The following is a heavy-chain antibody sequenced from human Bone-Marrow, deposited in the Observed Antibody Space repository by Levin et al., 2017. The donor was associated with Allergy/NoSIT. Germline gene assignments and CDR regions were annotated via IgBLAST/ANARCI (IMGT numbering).Heavy chain of an antibody. CDR2: IYWDDDK. CDR1: GFSLNTRGVG. V-gene: IGHV2-5*02. Sequence: SGPTLVKPPQTLPLTCPFSGFSLNTRGVGLAWTRQPPGKALEWLANIYWDDDKSYSPSLKTGLTITKDTPKSQVFLAMANVDPVDTATYFCAHNRYFDSTGYYLGAFDIWGQGTMVTVSS. D-gene: IGHD3-22*01. CDR3: AHNRYFDSTGYYLGAFDI. J-gene: IGHJ3*02.